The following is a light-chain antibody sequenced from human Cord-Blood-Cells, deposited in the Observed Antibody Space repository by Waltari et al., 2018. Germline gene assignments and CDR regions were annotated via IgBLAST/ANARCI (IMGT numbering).Light chain of an antibody. CDR3: QQYGSSPWT. CDR2: GAS. Sequence: EIVLTQSPGTLSLSPGERATLPCRASQSVSSSYLAWYQQKPGQAPRLLTYGASIRATGIPDRFSGSGSGTDCTLTISRLEPEDFAVYYFQQYGSSPWTFGQGTKVEIK. CDR1: QSVSSSY. J-gene: IGKJ1*01. V-gene: IGKV3-20*01.